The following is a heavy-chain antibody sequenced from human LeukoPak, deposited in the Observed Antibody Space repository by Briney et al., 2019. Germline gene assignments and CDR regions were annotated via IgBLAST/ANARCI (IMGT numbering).Heavy chain of an antibody. CDR1: GYTFTDYY. CDR2: INPNSGGT. V-gene: IGHV1-2*02. Sequence: GASVKVSCKASGYTFTDYYMQWVRQAPGQRLEWMGWINPNSGGTYYAQKFQGRVTLTRDTSISTAYMELSRLRSEDTAVYYCVREIRAISVTADWGQGTLVTVSS. D-gene: IGHD2-21*02. J-gene: IGHJ4*02. CDR3: VREIRAISVTAD.